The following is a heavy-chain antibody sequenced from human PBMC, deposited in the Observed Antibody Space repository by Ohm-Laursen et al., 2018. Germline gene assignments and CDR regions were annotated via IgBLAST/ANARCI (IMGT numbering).Heavy chain of an antibody. V-gene: IGHV4-59*12. CDR1: GGSISSYY. Sequence: SQTLSLTCTVSGGSISSYYWSWIRQPPGKGLEWIGYIYYSGSTYYNPSLKSRVTISVDTSKNQFSLKLSSVTAEDTAVYYCARDVPLTYYYAQYEAFDIWGQGTMVTVSS. J-gene: IGHJ3*02. CDR3: ARDVPLTYYYAQYEAFDI. D-gene: IGHD3-10*01. CDR2: IYYSGST.